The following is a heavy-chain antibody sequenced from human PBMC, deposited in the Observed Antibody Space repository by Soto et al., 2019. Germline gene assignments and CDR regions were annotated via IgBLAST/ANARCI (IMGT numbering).Heavy chain of an antibody. Sequence: EVQLVESGGGLVKPGGSLRLSCAASGFTFSIYSMNWVRQAPGKGLEWVSSISSRSSYIYYADSVKGRFTISRDNAKNSLYMQMNSVRAEATAVYYCASGDVGDYYGMDVWGQGTTVTVSS. CDR1: GFTFSIYS. D-gene: IGHD3-16*01. CDR3: ASGDVGDYYGMDV. CDR2: ISSRSSYI. J-gene: IGHJ6*02. V-gene: IGHV3-21*01.